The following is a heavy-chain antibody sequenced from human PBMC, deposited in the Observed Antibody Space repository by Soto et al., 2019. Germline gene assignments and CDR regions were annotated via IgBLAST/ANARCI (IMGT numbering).Heavy chain of an antibody. CDR1: GFTFSSSA. Sequence: GGSLRLSCAASGFTFSSSAMSWVRQTPGKGLEWVSAISGSGDSTYYADSVKGRLTISRDNSKNTLYLQLNSLRAEDTAVYYCATWLAGIDYWGQGTLVTVSS. J-gene: IGHJ4*02. CDR3: ATWLAGIDY. CDR2: ISGSGDST. V-gene: IGHV3-23*01. D-gene: IGHD5-12*01.